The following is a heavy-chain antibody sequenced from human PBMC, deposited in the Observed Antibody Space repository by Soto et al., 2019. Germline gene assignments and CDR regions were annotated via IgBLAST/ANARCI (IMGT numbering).Heavy chain of an antibody. J-gene: IGHJ4*02. CDR1: GGSIRGSY. CDR3: ATGGGWLQNSNLRGLYFDY. Sequence: SETLSLTCSVSGGSIRGSYCSWIRQPPEKSLEWIASISYTGSATHNPSLKSRVSVSVDTTENQCSLKLTSVTAADTATYYCATGGGWLQNSNLRGLYFDYWGQGXLVTVYS. V-gene: IGHV4-59*01. D-gene: IGHD6-19*01. CDR2: ISYTGSA.